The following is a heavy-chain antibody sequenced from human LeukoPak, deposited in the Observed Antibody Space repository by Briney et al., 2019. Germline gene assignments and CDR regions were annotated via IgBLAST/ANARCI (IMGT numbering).Heavy chain of an antibody. CDR3: AKVSVLWFGELLPATFDY. J-gene: IGHJ4*02. Sequence: GGSLRLSCAASGFTFSSYAMSWVRRAPGKGLEWVSAISGSGGSTYYADSVKGRFTISRDNSKNTLYLQMNSLRAEDTAVYYCAKVSVLWFGELLPATFDYWGQGTLVTVSS. CDR1: GFTFSSYA. V-gene: IGHV3-23*01. CDR2: ISGSGGST. D-gene: IGHD3-10*01.